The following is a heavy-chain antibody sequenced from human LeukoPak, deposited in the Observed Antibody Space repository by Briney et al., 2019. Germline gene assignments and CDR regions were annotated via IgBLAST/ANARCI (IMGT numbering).Heavy chain of an antibody. J-gene: IGHJ4*02. Sequence: GGSLRLSCAASGFTFSSYAMYWVRQAPGKGLEWVTVISYDGSDKFYADSVKGRFTISRDSSKNTPYLQMNSLRPEDTAVYYCARARPSMWIDYWGKGTLVTVSS. D-gene: IGHD5-12*01. V-gene: IGHV3-30*04. CDR3: ARARPSMWIDY. CDR2: ISYDGSDK. CDR1: GFTFSSYA.